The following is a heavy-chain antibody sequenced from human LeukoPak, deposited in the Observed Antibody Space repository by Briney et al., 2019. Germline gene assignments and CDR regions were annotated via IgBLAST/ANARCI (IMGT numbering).Heavy chain of an antibody. D-gene: IGHD1-26*01. V-gene: IGHV3-30*09. CDR2: ISYDGSNE. Sequence: GSLRLSCAASGFTFSSYAMHWVRQAPGKGLEWVAVISYDGSNEYYADSVKGRFAISRDNSKNTLYLQMNSLRAEDTAVYYCASGASGSYYGSFDYWGQGTLVTVSS. J-gene: IGHJ4*02. CDR1: GFTFSSYA. CDR3: ASGASGSYYGSFDY.